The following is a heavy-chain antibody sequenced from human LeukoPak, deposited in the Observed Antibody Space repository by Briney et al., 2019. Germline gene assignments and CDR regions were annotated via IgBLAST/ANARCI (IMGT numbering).Heavy chain of an antibody. CDR1: GYSFTSYW. CDR2: IYPGDSDT. D-gene: IGHD2-15*01. V-gene: IGHV5-51*01. Sequence: GESLKISCKGSGYSFTSYWIGWVRQMPGKGLEWMGIIYPGDSDTTYSPSFQGQVTISADKSINTAYLQWSSLKASDTAMYYCARHPYCTGGSCHCDYWGQGTLVTVSS. J-gene: IGHJ4*02. CDR3: ARHPYCTGGSCHCDY.